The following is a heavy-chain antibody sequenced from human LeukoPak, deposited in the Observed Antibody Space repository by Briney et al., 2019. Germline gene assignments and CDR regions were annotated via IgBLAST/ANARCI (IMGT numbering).Heavy chain of an antibody. CDR2: IYHSGST. Sequence: PSETLSLTCAVSGYSISGGYYWGWIRQPPGKGLEWIGSIYHSGSTYYNPSLKSRVTISVDTSKNQFSLKLSSVTAADTAVYYCARRVEYSQAWDYWGQGTLVTVSS. CDR1: GYSISGGYY. V-gene: IGHV4-38-2*01. D-gene: IGHD2/OR15-2a*01. CDR3: ARRVEYSQAWDY. J-gene: IGHJ4*02.